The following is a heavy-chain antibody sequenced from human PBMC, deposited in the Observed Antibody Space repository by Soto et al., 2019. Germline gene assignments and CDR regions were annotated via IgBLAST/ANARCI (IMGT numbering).Heavy chain of an antibody. Sequence: TLSLTCTVSGGSISSGGYYWSWIRQHPGKGLEWIGYIYYSGSTYYNPSLKSRVTISVDTSKNHFSLKLSSVTAADTAVYYCARRYGGNLDYWGQGTLVTVSS. J-gene: IGHJ4*02. CDR2: IYYSGST. CDR1: GGSISSGGYY. V-gene: IGHV4-31*03. CDR3: ARRYGGNLDY. D-gene: IGHD1-26*01.